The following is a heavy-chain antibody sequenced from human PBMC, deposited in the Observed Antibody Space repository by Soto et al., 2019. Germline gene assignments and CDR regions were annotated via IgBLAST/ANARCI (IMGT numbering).Heavy chain of an antibody. CDR2: INAGNGNT. CDR1: GYTFTSYA. J-gene: IGHJ4*02. V-gene: IGHV1-3*01. D-gene: IGHD2-15*01. Sequence: ASVKVSCKASGYTFTSYAMHWVRQAPGQRLEWMGWINAGNGNTKYSQKFQGRVTITRDTSASTAYMELSSLRSEDTAVYYCARGSCSGGSCYSFDYWGQGTLVTVSS. CDR3: ARGSCSGGSCYSFDY.